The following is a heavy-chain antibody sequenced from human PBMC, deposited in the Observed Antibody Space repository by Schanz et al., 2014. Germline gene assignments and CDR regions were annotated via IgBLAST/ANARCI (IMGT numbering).Heavy chain of an antibody. J-gene: IGHJ3*01. CDR3: ARDEGRDGYNLAFDV. V-gene: IGHV3-53*01. D-gene: IGHD2-21*01. CDR1: GFSVSTNY. CDR2: LYINAGST. Sequence: EVQLVESGGGLIQPGGSLRLSCAVSGFSVSTNYMSWARPAPGKGLEWISSLYINAGSTRYADSVKGRFFISRDSSKNTLFLQMNSLRADDTAIYFCARDEGRDGYNLAFDVWGQGTLVTVSS.